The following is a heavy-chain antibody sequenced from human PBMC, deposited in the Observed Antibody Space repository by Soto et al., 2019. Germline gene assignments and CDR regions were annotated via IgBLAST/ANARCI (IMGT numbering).Heavy chain of an antibody. Sequence: PGGSLRLSCVASRFSFSSYEMSWVRQAAGKGLEWVSRVSLTGDRTNYAGSVKGRFTVSRDNFKNTLYLEMDSLRPEDTAIYYCARGGRYCTPTSCAIDSWGRGTPVTV. J-gene: IGHJ4*02. V-gene: IGHV3-23*01. CDR1: RFSFSSYE. CDR2: VSLTGDRT. D-gene: IGHD2-8*01. CDR3: ARGGRYCTPTSCAIDS.